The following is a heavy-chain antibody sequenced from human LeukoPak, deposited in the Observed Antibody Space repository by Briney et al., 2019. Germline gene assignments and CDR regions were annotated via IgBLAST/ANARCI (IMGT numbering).Heavy chain of an antibody. CDR2: ISSSSTYI. Sequence: GGSLRLSCAASGFPLSSNAMSWVRQAPGRGLEWVSSISSSSTYIYYADSMKGRFTISRDNAKNSLYLQMNSLRAEDTAVYYCATGDIAVAGTGFDYWGQGILVTVSS. D-gene: IGHD6-19*01. CDR1: GFPLSSNA. V-gene: IGHV3-21*01. CDR3: ATGDIAVAGTGFDY. J-gene: IGHJ4*02.